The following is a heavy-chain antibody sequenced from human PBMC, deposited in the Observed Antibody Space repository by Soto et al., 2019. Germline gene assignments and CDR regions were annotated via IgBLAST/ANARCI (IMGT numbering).Heavy chain of an antibody. J-gene: IGHJ6*02. Sequence: PSETLSLTCTVSGGSISSGGYYWSWIRQHPGKGLEWIGYIYYSGSTYYNPSLKSRVTISVDTSKNQFSLKLSSVTAADTAVYYCARVYIVVVPAAKHYYGMDVWGQGTTVTVS. CDR2: IYYSGST. V-gene: IGHV4-31*03. CDR1: GGSISSGGYY. D-gene: IGHD2-2*01. CDR3: ARVYIVVVPAAKHYYGMDV.